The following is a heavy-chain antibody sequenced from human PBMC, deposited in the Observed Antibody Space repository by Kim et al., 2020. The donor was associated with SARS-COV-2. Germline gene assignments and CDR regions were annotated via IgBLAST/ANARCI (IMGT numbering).Heavy chain of an antibody. V-gene: IGHV3-11*05. Sequence: GGSLRLSCTASGFTFSDYYMSWIRQAPGKGLEWVSSISSRSGNTDYADSMKGRFTISRDDAKDSLYLQMNSLKVEDTAVYYCARAFSPLVRGGGQYNWF. D-gene: IGHD3-16*01. J-gene: IGHJ5*01. CDR1: GFTFSDYY. CDR2: ISSRSGNT. CDR3: ARAFSPLVRGGGQYNWF.